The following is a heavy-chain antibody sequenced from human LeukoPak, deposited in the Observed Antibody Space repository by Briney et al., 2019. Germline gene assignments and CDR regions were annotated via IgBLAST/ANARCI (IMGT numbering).Heavy chain of an antibody. D-gene: IGHD5-12*01. Sequence: GALRLSCAASGFTFSSYWMNWARQAPGKGLEWVASINHNGNVNYYVDSVKGRFTISRDNAKNSLYLQMNSLRAEDTAMYYCARDAGNSGYGCDLWGQGTLVTVSS. J-gene: IGHJ5*02. CDR2: INHNGNVN. V-gene: IGHV3-7*01. CDR3: ARDAGNSGYGCDL. CDR1: GFTFSSYW.